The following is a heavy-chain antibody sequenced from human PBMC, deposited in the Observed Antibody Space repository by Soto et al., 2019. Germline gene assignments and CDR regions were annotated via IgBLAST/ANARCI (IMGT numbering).Heavy chain of an antibody. CDR1: GGSISSGCYS. CDR3: ARVKVRGVQFDP. D-gene: IGHD3-10*01. CDR2: IYHSGST. Sequence: PSETLSLTCAVSGGSISSGCYSWSWIRQPPGKGLEWIGYIYHSGSTYYSPSLKSRVTISVDRSKSQFSLKLSSVTAADTAVYYCARVKVRGVQFDPWGQGTLVTVCS. V-gene: IGHV4-30-2*01. J-gene: IGHJ5*02.